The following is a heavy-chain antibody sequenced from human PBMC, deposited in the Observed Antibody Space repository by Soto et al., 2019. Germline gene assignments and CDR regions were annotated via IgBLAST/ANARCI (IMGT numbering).Heavy chain of an antibody. V-gene: IGHV4-30-4*01. CDR2: IYYSGST. D-gene: IGHD4-17*01. Sequence: QVQLQESGPGLVKPSQTLSLTCTVSGGSISSGDYYWSWIRQPPGKGLEWIGYIYYSGSTYYNPPLKSRVTISVDTSKNQFSLKRSSVTAADTAVYYWARERGPTVTTYYYGMDVWGQGTTVPVSS. CDR3: ARERGPTVTTYYYGMDV. J-gene: IGHJ6*02. CDR1: GGSISSGDYY.